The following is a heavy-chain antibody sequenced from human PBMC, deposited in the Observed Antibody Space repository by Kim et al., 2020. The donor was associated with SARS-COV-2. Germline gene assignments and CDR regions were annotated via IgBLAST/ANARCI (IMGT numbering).Heavy chain of an antibody. CDR3: ASTDQNLLSIVGAIHPYGMDV. D-gene: IGHD1-26*01. Sequence: ASVKVSCKASGYTFTSYYMHWVRQAPGQGLEWMGIINPSGGSTSYAQKFQGRVTMTRDTSTSTVYMELSSLRSEDTAVYYCASTDQNLLSIVGAIHPYGMDVWGQGTTVTVSS. CDR1: GYTFTSYY. V-gene: IGHV1-46*01. CDR2: INPSGGST. J-gene: IGHJ6*02.